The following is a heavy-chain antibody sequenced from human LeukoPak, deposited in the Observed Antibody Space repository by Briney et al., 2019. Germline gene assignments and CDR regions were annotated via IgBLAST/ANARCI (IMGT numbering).Heavy chain of an antibody. J-gene: IGHJ4*02. CDR3: ARDEDYGIFVNVDY. CDR2: ISYDGSNK. D-gene: IGHD4-17*01. Sequence: GGSLRLSCVASKFTFTNYAIHWVRQAPGKGLEWVAVISYDGSNKYYADSVKGRFTISRDNSKNTLYLQMNSLRAEDTAVYYCARDEDYGIFVNVDYWGQGTLVTVSS. CDR1: KFTFTNYA. V-gene: IGHV3-30*04.